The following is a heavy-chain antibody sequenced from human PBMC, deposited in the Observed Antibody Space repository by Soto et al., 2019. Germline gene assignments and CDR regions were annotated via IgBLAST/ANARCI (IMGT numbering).Heavy chain of an antibody. CDR3: ARAPGYRSGWIDLHY. J-gene: IGHJ4*02. Sequence: EVQLLESGGGLVQPGGSLRLSCAPSGFTFSTYAMNWVRQAPGKGLEWVSGISDSGGDTYYADSVKGRFTISRDNSKNTLYLQTNSLRVEDTAVYYCARAPGYRSGWIDLHYWGQGTPVTVSS. V-gene: IGHV3-23*01. CDR1: GFTFSTYA. D-gene: IGHD6-19*01. CDR2: ISDSGGDT.